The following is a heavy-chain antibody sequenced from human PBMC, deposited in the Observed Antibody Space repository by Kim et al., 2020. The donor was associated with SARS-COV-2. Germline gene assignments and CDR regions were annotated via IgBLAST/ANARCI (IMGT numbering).Heavy chain of an antibody. CDR3: ARPAVVSADWYFDP. Sequence: GGSLRLSCAASGLSVSSYAMHWVRQAPGRGLEWVALMSYDGSSEFYADSVKGRFTISRDNAKNTLYLQLSSLRTEDTAVYYCARPAVVSADWYFDPWGRG. CDR1: GLSVSSYA. V-gene: IGHV3-30*04. J-gene: IGHJ2*01. CDR2: MSYDGSSE. D-gene: IGHD3-22*01.